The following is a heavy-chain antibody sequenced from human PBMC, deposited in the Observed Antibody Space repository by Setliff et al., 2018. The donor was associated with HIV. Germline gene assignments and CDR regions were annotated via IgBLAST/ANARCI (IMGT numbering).Heavy chain of an antibody. Sequence: GGSLRLSCAASGFTFSSFVMTWVRQAPGKGLEWVSTISSDHNTYYPDSVKGRFTISRDNAKNTLYLQMNSLRAEDTAVYSCARARGGNSEWSYWGQGTLVTVSS. CDR2: ISSDHNT. J-gene: IGHJ4*02. D-gene: IGHD2-15*01. CDR1: GFTFSSFV. V-gene: IGHV3-21*01. CDR3: ARARGGNSEWSY.